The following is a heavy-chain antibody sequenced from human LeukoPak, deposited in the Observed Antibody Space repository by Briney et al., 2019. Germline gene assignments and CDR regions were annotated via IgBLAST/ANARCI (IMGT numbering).Heavy chain of an antibody. J-gene: IGHJ4*02. D-gene: IGHD1-26*01. CDR2: INGGGDKT. CDR1: GFSFTSYA. CDR3: AKSRGSTLFDS. V-gene: IGHV3-23*01. Sequence: GGSLRLSCAASGFSFTSYAMSWVRQAPGKGLEWVSGINGGGDKTYYRDSVKGRITVSRDNSKNTLYLQMNSLRAEDTAIYYCAKSRGSTLFDSWGQGTLVTVSS.